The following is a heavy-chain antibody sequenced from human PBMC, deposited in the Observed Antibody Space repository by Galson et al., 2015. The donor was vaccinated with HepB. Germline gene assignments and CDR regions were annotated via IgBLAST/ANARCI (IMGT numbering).Heavy chain of an antibody. D-gene: IGHD3-22*01. CDR1: GFTFSTYS. Sequence: SMRLSGAAAGFTFSTYSLNWVRQAPGAGLEWVSAVSSSSLYKYFADSVKGRFTISSDIAKSSLYVQMNNLRVEDTAVYYRARGRGDIGGYYAFDYWGKGALVTVSS. J-gene: IGHJ4*02. V-gene: IGHV3-21*06. CDR2: VSSSSLYK. CDR3: ARGRGDIGGYYAFDY.